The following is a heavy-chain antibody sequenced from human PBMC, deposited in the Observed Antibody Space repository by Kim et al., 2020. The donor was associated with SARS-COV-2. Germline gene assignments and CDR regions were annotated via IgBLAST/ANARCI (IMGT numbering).Heavy chain of an antibody. V-gene: IGHV3-30-3*01. CDR1: GFTFSSYA. D-gene: IGHD5-12*01. CDR3: ARDGGDGWPMATKNDAFDI. Sequence: GGSLRLSCAASGFTFSSYAMHWVRQAPGKGLEWVAVISYDGSNKYYADSVKGRFTISRDNSKNTLYLQMNSLRAEDTAVYYCARDGGDGWPMATKNDAFDIWGQGTMVTVSS. CDR2: ISYDGSNK. J-gene: IGHJ3*02.